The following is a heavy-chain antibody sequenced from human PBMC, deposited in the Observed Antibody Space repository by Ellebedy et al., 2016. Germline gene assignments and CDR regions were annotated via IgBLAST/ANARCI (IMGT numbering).Heavy chain of an antibody. CDR1: GFTVSSNY. J-gene: IGHJ4*02. CDR3: ARGAYTGGWYPDYFDF. Sequence: GGSLRLSCAASGFTVSSNYMSWVRQAPGKGLEWVSALYNSGSTYYADSVKGRFTISRDNSKNALYLQMNSLAAEDTAVYYCARGAYTGGWYPDYFDFWGQGTLVTVSS. CDR2: LYNSGST. V-gene: IGHV3-53*01. D-gene: IGHD6-19*01.